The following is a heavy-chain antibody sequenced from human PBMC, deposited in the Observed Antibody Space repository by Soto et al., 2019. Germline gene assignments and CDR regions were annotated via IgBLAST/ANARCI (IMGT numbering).Heavy chain of an antibody. D-gene: IGHD2-15*01. J-gene: IGHJ4*02. CDR1: GGSISSYY. V-gene: IGHV4-59*08. CDR3: ARQDCSGGSCSFDY. CDR2: IYYSGST. Sequence: SETLSLTCTVSGGSISSYYWSWIRQPPGKGLEWIGYIYYSGSTNYNPSLKSRVTISVDTSKNQFSLKLSSVTAADTAVYYCARQDCSGGSCSFDYWGQGTLVTVSS.